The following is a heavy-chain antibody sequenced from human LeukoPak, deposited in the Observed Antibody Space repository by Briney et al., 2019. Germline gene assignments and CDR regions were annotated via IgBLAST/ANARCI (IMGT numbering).Heavy chain of an antibody. V-gene: IGHV1-18*01. CDR2: VSAYDANT. CDR1: GYIFTNYG. J-gene: IGHJ4*02. Sequence: ASVKVSCKASGYIFTNYGISWVRQAPGQGLGWMGWVSAYDANTNYAQKLQGRVTMTTDTSTSTAYMELRSLRSDDTAVYYCARESIVGAYFDYWGQGTLVTVSS. D-gene: IGHD1-26*01. CDR3: ARESIVGAYFDY.